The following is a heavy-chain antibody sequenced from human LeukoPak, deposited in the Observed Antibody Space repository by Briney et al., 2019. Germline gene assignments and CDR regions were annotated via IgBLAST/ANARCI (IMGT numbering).Heavy chain of an antibody. CDR3: AMSREDPVVVVPAAVDY. CDR1: GFTFSSYA. J-gene: IGHJ4*02. D-gene: IGHD2-2*01. CDR2: ISGSGGST. V-gene: IGHV3-23*01. Sequence: PGGSLRLSCAASGFTFSSYAMSWVRQAPGKGLEWVSAISGSGGSTYYADSVKGRFTISRDNSKNTLYLQMNGLRAEDTAVYYCAMSREDPVVVVPAAVDYWGQGTLVTVSS.